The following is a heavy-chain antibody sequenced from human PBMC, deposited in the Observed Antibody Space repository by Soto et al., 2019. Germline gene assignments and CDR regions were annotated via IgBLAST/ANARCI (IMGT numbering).Heavy chain of an antibody. D-gene: IGHD6-19*01. J-gene: IGHJ4*02. V-gene: IGHV3-30*14. CDR1: GFTFFTHA. CDR3: AREKSSQWLASFDF. CDR2: ISYDGGSE. Sequence: GGSLRLSCEASGFTFFTHAMHWVRQAPGKGLEWVAVISYDGGSEHYADSVRGRFSVSRDNSKNTLYLQINNLRREDTALYYCAREKSSQWLASFDFWGQGTLVTVSS.